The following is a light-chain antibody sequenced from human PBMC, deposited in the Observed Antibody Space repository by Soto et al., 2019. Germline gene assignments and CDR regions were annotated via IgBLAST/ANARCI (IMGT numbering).Light chain of an antibody. CDR1: SSDVGSYNL. CDR2: EGS. CDR3: CSYAGSSTSRV. J-gene: IGLJ3*02. Sequence: QSALTQPASVSGSPGQSITISCTGTSSDVGSYNLVSWYQQHPGKAPKLMIYEGSKRPSGVSNRFSASKSGNTASLTISGLQAEDEADYYCCSYAGSSTSRVFGGGTKLTVL. V-gene: IGLV2-23*01.